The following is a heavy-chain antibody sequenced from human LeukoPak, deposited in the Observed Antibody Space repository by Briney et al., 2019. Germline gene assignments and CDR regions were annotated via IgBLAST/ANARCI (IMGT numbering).Heavy chain of an antibody. J-gene: IGHJ5*02. Sequence: ASVKVSCKASGYTFTSSYIHWVRQAPGQGLEWMGIINPSGGTTIYAQKFQGRVTITRNTSISTAYMELSSLRSEDTAVYYCAKDYRAHPLRPNWFDPWGQGTLVAVSS. D-gene: IGHD1-26*01. V-gene: IGHV1-46*01. CDR1: GYTFTSSY. CDR3: AKDYRAHPLRPNWFDP. CDR2: INPSGGTT.